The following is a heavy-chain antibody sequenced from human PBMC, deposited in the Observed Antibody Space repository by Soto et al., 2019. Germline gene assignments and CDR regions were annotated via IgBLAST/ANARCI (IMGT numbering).Heavy chain of an antibody. Sequence: GGSLRLSCAASGFTFSSYAMSWVRQAPGKGLEWVSAISGSGGSTYYADSVKGRFTISRDNSKNTLYLQMNSLRAEDTAVYYCANDRLPGIAAAGMLRDYYYGMDVWGQGTTVTVSS. CDR1: GFTFSSYA. J-gene: IGHJ6*02. CDR2: ISGSGGST. CDR3: ANDRLPGIAAAGMLRDYYYGMDV. V-gene: IGHV3-23*01. D-gene: IGHD6-13*01.